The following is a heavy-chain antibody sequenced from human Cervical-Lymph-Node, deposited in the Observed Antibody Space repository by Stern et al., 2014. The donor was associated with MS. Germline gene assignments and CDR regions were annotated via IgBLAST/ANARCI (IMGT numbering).Heavy chain of an antibody. V-gene: IGHV3-23*04. J-gene: IGHJ4*02. CDR2: ISGSGGST. Sequence: EVQLVESGGGLVQPGGSLRLSCAASGFTFSSYAMSWVRQAPGKGLEWVSTISGSGGSTNYADSVKGRFTISRDNSKNTLYLQMNSLRAEDTAVYYCAKGGGYYGSGTQFDYWGQGTLVSVSS. CDR1: GFTFSSYA. CDR3: AKGGGYYGSGTQFDY. D-gene: IGHD3-10*01.